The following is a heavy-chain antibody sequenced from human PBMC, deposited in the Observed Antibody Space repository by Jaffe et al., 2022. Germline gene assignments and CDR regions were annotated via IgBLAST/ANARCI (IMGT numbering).Heavy chain of an antibody. CDR2: IYYSGST. CDR1: GGSISSSSYY. Sequence: QLQLQESGPGLVKPSETLSLTCTVSGGSISSSSYYWGWIRQPPGKGLEWIGSIYYSGSTYYNPSLKSRVTISVDTSKNQFSLKLSSVTAADTAVYYCARHKVRGGFSNYESWFDYWGQGTLVTVSS. D-gene: IGHD4-4*01. CDR3: ARHKVRGGFSNYESWFDY. J-gene: IGHJ4*02. V-gene: IGHV4-39*01.